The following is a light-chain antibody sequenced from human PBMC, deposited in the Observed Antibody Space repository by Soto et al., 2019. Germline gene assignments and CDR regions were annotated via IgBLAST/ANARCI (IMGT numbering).Light chain of an antibody. V-gene: IGLV7-43*01. Sequence: QAVVTQEPSLTVSPGGTVTLTCASSTGAVTGGYYPNWFQRKPGQAPRPLIYSTSNKHSWTPARFSGSLLGGKAALTLSGVQPEGEAEYYCLLYYGGAQLIFGGGTKVTVL. J-gene: IGLJ2*01. CDR3: LLYYGGAQLI. CDR1: TGAVTGGYY. CDR2: STS.